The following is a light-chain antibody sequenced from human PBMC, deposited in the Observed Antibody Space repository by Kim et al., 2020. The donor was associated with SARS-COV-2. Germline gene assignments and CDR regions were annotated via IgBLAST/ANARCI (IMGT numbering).Light chain of an antibody. CDR2: GAS. Sequence: PGDRATLSCRASQSVTCKFLAWYQQRPGQAPRLVICGASSRAGGIPDRFSGSGSGTDFTLTSIRLESEDFAVYSCQQYAFSPSVTFGCGTK. J-gene: IGKJ4*01. CDR1: QSVTCKF. CDR3: QQYAFSPSVT. V-gene: IGKV3-20*01.